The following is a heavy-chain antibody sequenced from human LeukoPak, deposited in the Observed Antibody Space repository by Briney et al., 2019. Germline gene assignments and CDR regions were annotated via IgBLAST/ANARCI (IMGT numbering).Heavy chain of an antibody. CDR2: IYPGDSDT. J-gene: IGHJ4*02. CDR3: ARPPKYSSSWYYFDY. Sequence: GESLKISCKGSGYNFTSYWIAWVRQMPGKGLEWMGIIYPGDSDTRYSPSFQGQVTISADKSISTAYLQWSSLRASDTAMYYCARPPKYSSSWYYFDYWGQGTLVTVSS. D-gene: IGHD6-13*01. V-gene: IGHV5-51*01. CDR1: GYNFTSYW.